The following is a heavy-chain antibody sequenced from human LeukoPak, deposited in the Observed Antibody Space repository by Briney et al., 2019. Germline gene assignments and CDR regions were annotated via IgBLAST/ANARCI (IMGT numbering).Heavy chain of an antibody. CDR3: VREQGTGLYRASDF. CDR1: GFSFNDYG. D-gene: IGHD1-26*01. V-gene: IGHV3-33*05. Sequence: GGSLRLSCAASGFSFNDYGMHWVRQAPGKGLEWLAVVTYGDNIAYYRDSVKGRFTVSRDNSKNTLYLQMNSLTAEDTAVYNCVREQGTGLYRASDFWGQGTLVTVSS. J-gene: IGHJ4*02. CDR2: VTYGDNIA.